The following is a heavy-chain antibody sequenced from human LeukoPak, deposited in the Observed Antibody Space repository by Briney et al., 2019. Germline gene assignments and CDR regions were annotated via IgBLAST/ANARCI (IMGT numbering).Heavy chain of an antibody. D-gene: IGHD1-26*01. CDR2: IRYDGSNK. CDR1: GFTFSSYG. CDR3: AKGYYHPPYYFDY. V-gene: IGHV3-30*02. Sequence: GGSLRLSCAASGFTFSSYGMHWVRQAPGKGLEWVAFIRYDGSNKYYADSVKGRFTISRDNSKNTLYLQMNSLRAEDTAVYYCAKGYYHPPYYFDYWGQGTLVTVSS. J-gene: IGHJ4*02.